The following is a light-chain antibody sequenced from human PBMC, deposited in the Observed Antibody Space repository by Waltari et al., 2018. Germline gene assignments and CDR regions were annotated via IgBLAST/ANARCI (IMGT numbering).Light chain of an antibody. CDR2: GNS. V-gene: IGLV1-40*01. CDR1: SSNIGAGYA. Sequence: QSVLTQPPSVSGAPGQRVTISCTGSSSNIGAGYAVPWYQQLPGTAPKILIHGNSNRPSGVPDRFSGSKSGTSASLAITGLQAEDEADYYCQSYDSSLSGYVFGTGTKVTVL. J-gene: IGLJ1*01. CDR3: QSYDSSLSGYV.